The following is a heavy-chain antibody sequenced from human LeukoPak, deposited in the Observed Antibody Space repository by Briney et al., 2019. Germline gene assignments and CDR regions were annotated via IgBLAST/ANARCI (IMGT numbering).Heavy chain of an antibody. J-gene: IGHJ6*04. Sequence: PGGSLRLSCAASGFTFSSYNMNWVRQAPGKGLEWVSSISSSSSYIYYADSVKGRFTISRDNAKNSLYLQMNSLRAEDTAVYYCAKVASAGDGYYYYGMDVWGKGTTVTVSS. CDR2: ISSSSSYI. D-gene: IGHD2-15*01. CDR3: AKVASAGDGYYYYGMDV. V-gene: IGHV3-21*01. CDR1: GFTFSSYN.